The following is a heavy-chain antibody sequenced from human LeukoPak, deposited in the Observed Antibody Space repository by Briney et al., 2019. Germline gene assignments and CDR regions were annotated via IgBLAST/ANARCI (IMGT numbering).Heavy chain of an antibody. V-gene: IGHV3-23*01. CDR1: RFTFINYA. CDR2: ISGGGDST. CDR3: ARGTVWLYPRILID. Sequence: PGGSLRLSCAASRFTFINYAMSWVRQAPGKGLEWVSGISGGGDSTYYADSVKGRFTISRDSSKNTLHLQMNSLRLEDTAVYYYARGTVWLYPRILIDWGQGVLVTVSS. J-gene: IGHJ4*02. D-gene: IGHD3-9*01.